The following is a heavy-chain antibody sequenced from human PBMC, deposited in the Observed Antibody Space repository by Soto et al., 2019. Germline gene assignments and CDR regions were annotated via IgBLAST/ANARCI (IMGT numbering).Heavy chain of an antibody. CDR1: GGSFSGYY. CDR2: INHSGST. Sequence: QVQLQQWGAGLLKPSETLSLTRAVYGGSFSGYYWSWIRQPPGKGLEWIGEINHSGSTNYNPSLKSRVTISVDTSKNQFSLKLSSVTAADTAVYYCARGHDVVVPAAVRYNWFDPWGQGTLVTVSS. V-gene: IGHV4-34*01. J-gene: IGHJ5*02. CDR3: ARGHDVVVPAAVRYNWFDP. D-gene: IGHD2-2*01.